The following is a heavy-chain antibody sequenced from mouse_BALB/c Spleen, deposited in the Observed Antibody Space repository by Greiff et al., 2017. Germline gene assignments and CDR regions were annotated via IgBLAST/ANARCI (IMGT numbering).Heavy chain of an antibody. CDR2: IYPGDGDT. CDR3: ARDYYGNYEAY. D-gene: IGHD2-1*01. J-gene: IGHJ3*01. Sequence: QVQLKQSGPELVKPGASVKISCKASGYAFSSSWMNWVKQRPGQGLEWIGRIYPGDGDTNYNGKFKGKATLTADKSSSTAYMQLSSLTSVDSAVYFCARDYYGNYEAYWGQGTLVTVSA. CDR1: GYAFSSSW. V-gene: IGHV1-82*01.